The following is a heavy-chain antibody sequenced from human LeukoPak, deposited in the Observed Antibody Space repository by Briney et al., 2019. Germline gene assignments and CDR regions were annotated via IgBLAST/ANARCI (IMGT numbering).Heavy chain of an antibody. J-gene: IGHJ6*02. V-gene: IGHV3-23*01. Sequence: PGGSLRLSCVASGFTFSSYAMSWVRQAPGKGLQWVSTISGSGGSTYYADSVKGRFTISRDNSKNTLYLQMKSLRAEDMAVYYCAKVRSSYSYGMDVWGQGTTVTVSS. D-gene: IGHD6-13*01. CDR1: GFTFSSYA. CDR2: ISGSGGST. CDR3: AKVRSSYSYGMDV.